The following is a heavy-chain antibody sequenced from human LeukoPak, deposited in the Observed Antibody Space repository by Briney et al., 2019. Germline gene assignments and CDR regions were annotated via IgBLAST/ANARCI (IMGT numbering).Heavy chain of an antibody. CDR2: ISWNSGSI. CDR3: AKTSDSSGYYPFDY. V-gene: IGHV3-9*01. Sequence: GGSLRLSCAASGFPFDDYAMSWVRQAPGKGLEWVSGISWNSGSIGYADSVKGRFTISRDNAKNSLYLQMNSLRAEDTALYYCAKTSDSSGYYPFDYWGQGTLVTVSS. D-gene: IGHD3-22*01. J-gene: IGHJ4*02. CDR1: GFPFDDYA.